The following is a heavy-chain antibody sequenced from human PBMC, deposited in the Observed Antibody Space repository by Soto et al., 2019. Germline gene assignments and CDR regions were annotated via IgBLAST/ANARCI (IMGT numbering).Heavy chain of an antibody. D-gene: IGHD2-2*01. CDR2: IYHSGST. CDR3: ARAQTHSYCRSMSCSYLDY. Sequence: SETLSLTCAVSGYSISSGYYWGWIRQPPGKGLECIGTIYHSGSTYYNPSLKSRVTVSVDTSKNQFSLKLSSVTAADTAVYYCARAQTHSYCRSMSCSYLDYWGQGILVTVSS. V-gene: IGHV4-38-2*01. CDR1: GYSISSGYY. J-gene: IGHJ4*02.